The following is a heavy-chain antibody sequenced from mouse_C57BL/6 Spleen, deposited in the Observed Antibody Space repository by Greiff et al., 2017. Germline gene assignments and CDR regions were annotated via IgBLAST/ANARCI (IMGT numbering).Heavy chain of an antibody. D-gene: IGHD3-2*02. J-gene: IGHJ4*01. CDR2: IYPGSGNT. CDR3: ARSQLREAMDY. V-gene: IGHV1-66*01. Sequence: QVQLQQSGPELVKPGASVKISCKASGYSFTSYYIHWVKQRPGQGLEWIGWIYPGSGNTKYNEKFKGKATLTADTSSSTAYMQLSSLTSEDSAVYYCARSQLREAMDYWGQGTSVTVSS. CDR1: GYSFTSYY.